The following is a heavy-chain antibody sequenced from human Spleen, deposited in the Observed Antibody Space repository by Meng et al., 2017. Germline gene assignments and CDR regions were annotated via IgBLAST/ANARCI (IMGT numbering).Heavy chain of an antibody. D-gene: IGHD4-11*01. V-gene: IGHV4-34*01. CDR3: ASGTLKVTTLRWFDP. CDR1: GGSFSAYY. J-gene: IGHJ5*02. Sequence: QVQLQQWGAGLLKSSETLSLTCAVFGGSFSAYYWSWIRQPPGKGLEWIGEINHSGSTNYNPSLKSRVSILVDTSKNQFSLKLSSVTAADTAVYYCASGTLKVTTLRWFDPWGQGTLVTASS. CDR2: INHSGST.